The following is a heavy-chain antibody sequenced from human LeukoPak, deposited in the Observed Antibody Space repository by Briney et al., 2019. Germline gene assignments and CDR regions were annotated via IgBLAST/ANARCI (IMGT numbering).Heavy chain of an antibody. Sequence: PGGSLRLSCAASGFTFSDSWMTWVRQAPGKGLEWVANINQDESDKYYADSVKGRFTISRDNAKNSLYVQMHSLRVEDTAVYYCARGHYGMDVWGQGTTVTVSS. CDR3: ARGHYGMDV. CDR1: GFTFSDSW. V-gene: IGHV3-7*01. J-gene: IGHJ6*02. CDR2: INQDESDK.